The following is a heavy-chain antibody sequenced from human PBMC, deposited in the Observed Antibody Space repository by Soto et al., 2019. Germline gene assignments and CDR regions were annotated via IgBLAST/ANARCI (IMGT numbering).Heavy chain of an antibody. Sequence: GGSLRLSCVVSGFSLSRAWMDRVRQVPGKGLVWVSRINKDATTTYADSVKGRFTISRDTAKNTLYLQMNSLRAEDTALYYCAREDFWSFAWGQGTLVTVSS. V-gene: IGHV3-74*01. CDR2: INKDATT. J-gene: IGHJ5*02. D-gene: IGHD3-3*01. CDR1: GFSLSRAW. CDR3: AREDFWSFA.